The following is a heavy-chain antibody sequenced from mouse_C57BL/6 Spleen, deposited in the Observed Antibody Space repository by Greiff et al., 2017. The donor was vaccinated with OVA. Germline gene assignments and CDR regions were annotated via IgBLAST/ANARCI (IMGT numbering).Heavy chain of an antibody. Sequence: EVQLQQSGAELVKPGASVKLSCTASGFNIKDYYMHWVKQRTEQGLEWIGRIDPEDGETKYDPKFQGKATITADTSSNKAYLQLSSLTSEDTADYDCARDYSNEYFDVWGTGTTVTVSA. V-gene: IGHV14-2*01. D-gene: IGHD2-5*01. J-gene: IGHJ1*03. CDR1: GFNIKDYY. CDR2: IDPEDGET. CDR3: ARDYSNEYFDV.